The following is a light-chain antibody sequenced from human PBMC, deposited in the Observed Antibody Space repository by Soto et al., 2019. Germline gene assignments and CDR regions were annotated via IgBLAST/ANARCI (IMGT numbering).Light chain of an antibody. V-gene: IGKV1-5*01. J-gene: IGKJ2*01. CDR2: DAS. CDR1: QSIRSW. Sequence: DIQMTQSPSTLSASVGDRVTITCRASQSIRSWLAWYQQKPGEAPNLLIYDASTLQSGVPSRFSGGGSGTEFTLTISSLQPDDFATYYCQQYNSFSTFGQGTKLEIK. CDR3: QQYNSFST.